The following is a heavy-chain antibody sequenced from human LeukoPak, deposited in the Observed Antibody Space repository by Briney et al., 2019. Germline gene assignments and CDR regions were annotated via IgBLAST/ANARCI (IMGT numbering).Heavy chain of an antibody. D-gene: IGHD2-2*01. CDR3: ATDRRYCSSISCSSLDY. CDR1: GFTFSTYS. J-gene: IGHJ4*02. CDR2: ISYDGSIK. Sequence: PGGSLRLSCAASGFTFSTYSMHWVRQAPGKGLEWVAVISYDGSIKYSADSVKSRFTISRDNSKNTLYLQTNSLRAEDTAVYFCATDRRYCSSISCSSLDYWGQGTLVTVSS. V-gene: IGHV3-30*03.